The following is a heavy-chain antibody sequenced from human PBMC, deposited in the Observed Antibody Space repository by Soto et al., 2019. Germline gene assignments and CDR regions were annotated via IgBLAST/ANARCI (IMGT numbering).Heavy chain of an antibody. J-gene: IGHJ4*02. CDR3: AKDRVESLVVVAAMAPDY. D-gene: IGHD2-15*01. V-gene: IGHV3-30*18. CDR1: GFTFSSYG. CDR2: ISYDGSNK. Sequence: GGSLRLSCAASGFTFSSYGMHWVRQAPGKGLEWVAVISYDGSNKYYADSVKGRFTISRDNSKNTLYLQMNSPRAEDTAVYYCAKDRVESLVVVAAMAPDYWGQGTLVTVSS.